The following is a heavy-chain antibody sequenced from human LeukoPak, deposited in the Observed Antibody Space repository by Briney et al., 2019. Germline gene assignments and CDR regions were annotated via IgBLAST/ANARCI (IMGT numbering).Heavy chain of an antibody. V-gene: IGHV3-33*01. D-gene: IGHD2-2*02. J-gene: IGHJ4*02. CDR2: IWYDGSNK. CDR1: GFTFSSYG. CDR3: AGDRYCSSTSCYNLDY. Sequence: GGSLRLSCAASGFTFSSYGMHWVRQAPGKGLEWVAVIWYDGSNKYYADSVKGRFTISRDNSKNTLYLQMNSLRAEDTAVYYCAGDRYCSSTSCYNLDYWGQGTLVTVSS.